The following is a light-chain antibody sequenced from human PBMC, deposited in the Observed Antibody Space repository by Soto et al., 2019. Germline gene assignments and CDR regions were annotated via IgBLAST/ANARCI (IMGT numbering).Light chain of an antibody. Sequence: QSARTQPPSASSSPGQSVTISCTGTSSDVGGYNYVSWYQQHPGKAPKLMIYEVSKRPSGVPDRFSGSKSGNTASLTVSCLQAEDEDDYYCTSYAGSNNFVFGTGTKVTVL. V-gene: IGLV2-8*02. CDR3: TSYAGSNNFV. J-gene: IGLJ1*01. CDR2: EVS. CDR1: SSDVGGYNY.